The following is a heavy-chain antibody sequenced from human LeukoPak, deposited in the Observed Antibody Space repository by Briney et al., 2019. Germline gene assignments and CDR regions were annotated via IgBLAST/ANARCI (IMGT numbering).Heavy chain of an antibody. CDR1: GGTFSSYA. Sequence: AVKVSCKASGGTFSSYAISWVRQAPRQGLEWMGRIIPILGLATYAQPFQGRVTITAAKSTSTASLELRSLRSQDTAVYYCARARGKGYGMDVWGQGTTVTVSS. V-gene: IGHV1-69*04. D-gene: IGHD3-10*01. CDR3: ARARGKGYGMDV. CDR2: IIPILGLA. J-gene: IGHJ6*02.